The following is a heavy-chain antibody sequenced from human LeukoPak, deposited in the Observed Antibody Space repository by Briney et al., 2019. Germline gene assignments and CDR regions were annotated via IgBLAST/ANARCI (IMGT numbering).Heavy chain of an antibody. CDR1: GGSINGYY. CDR3: ARVRSGRVDWSPGMDV. CDR2: IFYSGST. J-gene: IGHJ6*02. V-gene: IGHV4-59*01. D-gene: IGHD3-10*01. Sequence: SEALSLTCTVSGGSINGYYWSWTRQPPGKGLEWIGYIFYSGSTDYNPSLKSRVTISVDTSKNQFSLKLSSVTATDTAVYYCARVRSGRVDWSPGMDVWGQGTTVTVSS.